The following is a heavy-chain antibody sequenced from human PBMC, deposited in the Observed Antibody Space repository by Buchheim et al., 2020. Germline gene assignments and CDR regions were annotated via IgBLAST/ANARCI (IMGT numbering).Heavy chain of an antibody. CDR1: GGSVSNYY. D-gene: IGHD3-10*01. Sequence: QVRLQVSGPGLVRPSETLSLTCTVSGGSVSNYYWSWLRQPPDKGLEWIGYIYSSGSTTYNASLKSRVTISVDTSNNQFSLKLTSVTAADTAVYYCARGRTYYPYWGQGTL. J-gene: IGHJ4*02. CDR2: IYSSGST. CDR3: ARGRTYYPY. V-gene: IGHV4-59*02.